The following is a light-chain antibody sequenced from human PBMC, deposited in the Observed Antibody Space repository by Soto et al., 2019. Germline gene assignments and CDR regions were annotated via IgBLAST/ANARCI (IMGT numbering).Light chain of an antibody. J-gene: IGLJ2*01. Sequence: QSALTQPASVSGSPGQSITTPCTRTRSDVGSYNYVSWYQQHPGKAPKLMIYDVSTRPSGVSNRFSGSKSGNTASLTISGLQAEDEAEYYCSSYTSSSTPVVFGGGTKLTVL. CDR1: RSDVGSYNY. CDR2: DVS. V-gene: IGLV2-14*01. CDR3: SSYTSSSTPVV.